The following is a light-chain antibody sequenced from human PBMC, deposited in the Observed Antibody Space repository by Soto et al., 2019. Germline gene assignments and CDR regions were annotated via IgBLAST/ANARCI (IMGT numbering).Light chain of an antibody. V-gene: IGKV1-33*01. CDR1: QDINIY. Sequence: DIQMTQSPSSVFASVVERVTITYQATQDINIYLNWYQQKPGKAPNLLIYDASNLEIGVPSWFGGSGFGTHFSFTISSLQTEDIGTYYCQQYDILPITFGRGTRLVIK. CDR3: QQYDILPIT. J-gene: IGKJ5*01. CDR2: DAS.